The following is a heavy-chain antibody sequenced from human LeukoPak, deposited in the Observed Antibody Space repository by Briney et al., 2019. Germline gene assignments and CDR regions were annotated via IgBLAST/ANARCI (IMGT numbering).Heavy chain of an antibody. CDR1: GGSISSGGYS. Sequence: SETLSLTCTVSGGSISSGGYSWSWIRQHPGKGLEWIGYIYHSGSTYYNPSLKSRVTISVDRSKNQFSLKLSSVTAADTAVYYCARYCSSTSCYPNDAFDIWGQGTMVTVSS. V-gene: IGHV4-30-2*01. CDR2: IYHSGST. D-gene: IGHD2-2*01. J-gene: IGHJ3*02. CDR3: ARYCSSTSCYPNDAFDI.